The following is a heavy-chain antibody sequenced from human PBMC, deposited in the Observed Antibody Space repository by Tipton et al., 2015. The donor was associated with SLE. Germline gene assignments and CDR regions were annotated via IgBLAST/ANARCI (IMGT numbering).Heavy chain of an antibody. J-gene: IGHJ1*01. Sequence: TLSLTCTVSGGSISSGDYYWGWIRQSPGKGLEWIGSIYYSGSTYYNPTLKSRVTISVDTSKNQFSLKRSSVTAADTAVYYCARVIGEYFQEWGRGTLVTVSS. D-gene: IGHD3-16*02. CDR2: IYYSGST. CDR3: ARVIGEYFQE. V-gene: IGHV4-39*07. CDR1: GGSISSGDYY.